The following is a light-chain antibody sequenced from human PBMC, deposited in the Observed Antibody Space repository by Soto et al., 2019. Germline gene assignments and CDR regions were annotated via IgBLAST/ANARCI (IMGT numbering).Light chain of an antibody. CDR1: QSVSGK. Sequence: EVLMTQSPATLSVSPGERATLSCRASQSVSGKLAWYQQKPGQAPRLLIYDASTRATGIPARFSGSGSGTDFTLTISRLEPEDYAVYYCQQYGHSLWTFGQGTKVDIK. V-gene: IGKV3-15*01. CDR3: QQYGHSLWT. J-gene: IGKJ1*01. CDR2: DAS.